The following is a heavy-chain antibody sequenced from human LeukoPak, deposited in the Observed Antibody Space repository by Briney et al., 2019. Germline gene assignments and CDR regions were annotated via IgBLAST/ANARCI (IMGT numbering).Heavy chain of an antibody. CDR2: IYYSGST. D-gene: IGHD6-13*01. V-gene: IGHV4-59*01. CDR3: AKGSSWYYFDY. Sequence: SETLSLTCTVSGGSISSYYWSWIRQPPGKGLEWIGYIYYSGSTNYNPSLKSRVTISVDTSKNQFSLKLSSVTAADTAVYYCAKGSSWYYFDYWGQGTLVTVSS. CDR1: GGSISSYY. J-gene: IGHJ4*02.